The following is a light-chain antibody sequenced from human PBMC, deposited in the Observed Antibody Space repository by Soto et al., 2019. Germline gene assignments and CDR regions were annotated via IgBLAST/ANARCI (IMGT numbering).Light chain of an antibody. CDR2: EVS. Sequence: QSAPTQPHSASGSPGQSVTISCTGTSSDVGVYNYVSWYQQHPGKAPKLMIYEVSKRPSGVPDRFSGSKSGTTASLTVSGLQAEDEADYYCSSFAGNNNLVFGGGTQLTV. V-gene: IGLV2-8*01. CDR1: SSDVGVYNY. J-gene: IGLJ2*01. CDR3: SSFAGNNNLV.